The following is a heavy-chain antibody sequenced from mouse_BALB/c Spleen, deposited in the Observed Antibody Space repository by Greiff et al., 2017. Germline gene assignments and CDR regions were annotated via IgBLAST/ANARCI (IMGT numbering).Heavy chain of an antibody. CDR1: GFTFTDYY. J-gene: IGHJ3*01. D-gene: IGHD6-1*01. Sequence: VQLKESGGGLVQPGGSLRLSCATSGFTFTDYYMSWVRQPPGKALEWLGFIRNKANGYTTEYSASVKGRFTISRDNSQSILYLQMNTLRAEDSATYYCARASGSSFAYWGQGTLVTVSA. CDR2: IRNKANGYTT. V-gene: IGHV7-3*02. CDR3: ARASGSSFAY.